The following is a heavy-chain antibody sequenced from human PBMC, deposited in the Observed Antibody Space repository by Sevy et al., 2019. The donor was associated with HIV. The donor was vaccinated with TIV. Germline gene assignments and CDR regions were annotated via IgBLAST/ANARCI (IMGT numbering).Heavy chain of an antibody. Sequence: GGSLRLSCTGSGFTFGNYAVSWVRQAPGKGLEWVGFIRSKTYGGTTEYAASVEGRFTVSRDDSKSIAYLQMNSPKTEDTAVYYCTRDRLRYFDSWGQGTLVTVSS. CDR2: IRSKTYGGTT. J-gene: IGHJ4*02. CDR1: GFTFGNYA. CDR3: TRDRLRYFDS. V-gene: IGHV3-49*04. D-gene: IGHD3-9*01.